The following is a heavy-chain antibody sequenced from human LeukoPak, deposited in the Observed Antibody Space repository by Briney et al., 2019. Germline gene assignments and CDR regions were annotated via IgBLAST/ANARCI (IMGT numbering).Heavy chain of an antibody. V-gene: IGHV3-66*01. CDR2: LYSGGST. CDR1: GFTVSSNY. J-gene: IGHJ4*02. Sequence: GGSLRLSCAASGFTVSSNYMGWVRQAPGKGLEWVSVLYSGGSTYYPDSVKGRFTISRDNSKNTLFLQMYSLRAEDTAVYYCARDGPPRDYFDYWGQGTLVTVSS. CDR3: ARDGPPRDYFDY. D-gene: IGHD3-10*01.